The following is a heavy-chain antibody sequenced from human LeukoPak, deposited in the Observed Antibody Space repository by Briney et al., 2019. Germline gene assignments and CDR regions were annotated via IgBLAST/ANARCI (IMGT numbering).Heavy chain of an antibody. CDR1: GYTFTGYY. CDR2: INPNSGGT. D-gene: IGHD6-19*01. CDR3: AKGQFRGAVAGPRIDY. V-gene: IGHV1-2*02. J-gene: IGHJ4*02. Sequence: ASVKVSCKASGYTFTGYYMHWVRQAPGQGLEWMGWINPNSGGTNYAQKFQGRVTMTRDMSTSTAYMELSRLRSDDTAVYYCAKGQFRGAVAGPRIDYWGQGTLVTVSS.